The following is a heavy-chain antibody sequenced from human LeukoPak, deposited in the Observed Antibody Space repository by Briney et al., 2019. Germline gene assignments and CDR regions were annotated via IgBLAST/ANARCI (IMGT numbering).Heavy chain of an antibody. V-gene: IGHV4-61*01. CDR2: IYYSGST. CDR1: GGSVSSGSYY. Sequence: SETLSFTCTVSGGSVSSGSYYWSWIRQPPGKGLEWIGYIYYSGSTNYNPSLKSRVTISVDTSKNQFSLKLSSVTAADTAVYYCARGVRGVIIGGGYYYYYGMDVWGKGTTVTVSS. D-gene: IGHD3-10*01. CDR3: ARGVRGVIIGGGYYYYYGMDV. J-gene: IGHJ6*04.